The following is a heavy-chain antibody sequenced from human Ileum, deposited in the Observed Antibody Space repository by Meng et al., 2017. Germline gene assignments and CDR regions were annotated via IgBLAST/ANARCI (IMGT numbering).Heavy chain of an antibody. CDR1: GGSFSDYY. J-gene: IGHJ4*02. D-gene: IGHD2-15*01. V-gene: IGHV4-34*01. CDR2: IKHSGVT. Sequence: QVQLNQWGAGMLTPSETLSLNCAVYGGSFSDYYWSWIRQAPGKGLEWIGEIKHSGVTKYNPSLKSRVSISVNSSKNQLSLKVTSVTAADTAVYYCALLLVVDSSTLDDYWGQGTLVTVSS. CDR3: ALLLVVDSSTLDDY.